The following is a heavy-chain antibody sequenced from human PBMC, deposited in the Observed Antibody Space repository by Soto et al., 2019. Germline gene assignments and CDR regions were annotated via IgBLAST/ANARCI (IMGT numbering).Heavy chain of an antibody. D-gene: IGHD3-3*01. CDR3: ARDAVLCVLECPLCQ. V-gene: IGHV3-33*01. Sequence: QVQLVESGGGVVQPGRSLRLPCAASGFTFSSYGMHWVRQAPGKGLEWVAAIWYDGSNKYYADSVKGRFTIARDNSKNQRHRQMNSISAEDTAEYYGARDAVLCVLECPLCQWGQGTLGTGPS. CDR1: GFTFSSYG. J-gene: IGHJ4*02. CDR2: IWYDGSNK.